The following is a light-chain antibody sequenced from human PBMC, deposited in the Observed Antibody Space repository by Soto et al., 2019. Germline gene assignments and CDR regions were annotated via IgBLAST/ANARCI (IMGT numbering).Light chain of an antibody. CDR1: QDIKND. J-gene: IGKJ2*01. CDR3: LQDYSYPST. CDR2: SAS. Sequence: AIQMTQSPSSLSASVGDRVTITCRASQDIKNDLGWYQQKPGRAPKLLMYSASTLHTEVPSRFSGSGSGSVFTLTISGLQPEDFATYYSLQDYSYPSTFGQGTRLEIK. V-gene: IGKV1-6*01.